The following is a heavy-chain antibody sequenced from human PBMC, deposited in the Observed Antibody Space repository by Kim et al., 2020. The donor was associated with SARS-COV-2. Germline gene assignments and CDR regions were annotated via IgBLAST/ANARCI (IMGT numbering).Heavy chain of an antibody. Sequence: SETLSLTCAVYGGSFSGYYWSWIRQPPGKGLEWIGEINHSGSTNYNPSLKSRVTISVDTSKNQFSLKLSSVTAADTAVYYCARRGGVGRAIDYWGQGTLVTVSS. CDR3: ARRGGVGRAIDY. D-gene: IGHD3-16*01. CDR2: INHSGST. V-gene: IGHV4-34*01. J-gene: IGHJ4*02. CDR1: GGSFSGYY.